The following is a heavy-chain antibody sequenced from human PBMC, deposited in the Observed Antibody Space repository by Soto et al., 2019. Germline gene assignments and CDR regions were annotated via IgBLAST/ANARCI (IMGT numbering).Heavy chain of an antibody. CDR2: IWSDGSEK. Sequence: PGWSLRLSCAASGFNFRNYAMHWVRQAPGKGLEWVAVIWSDGSEKYYGASVKGRVTISRDNFKNTVSLQMNSLRVEDTAIYYCVKDPSPTTGPPDDNPFDTRALRTLVAVRS. V-gene: IGHV3-33*06. J-gene: IGHJ5*02. CDR1: GFNFRNYA. D-gene: IGHD4-4*01. CDR3: VKDPSPTTGPPDDNPFDT.